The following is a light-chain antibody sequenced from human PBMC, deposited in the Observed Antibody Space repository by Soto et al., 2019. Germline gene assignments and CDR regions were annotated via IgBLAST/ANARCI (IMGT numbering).Light chain of an antibody. CDR3: QQYGSSLIT. Sequence: IVLTQSPGTLSLSPGERATLSCRASPRVTNFLAWYQQKPGHAPRLLIYGAFNRATGIPDRFSGSGSGTDFTLPLSRLEPEDFAVYYCQQYGSSLITFGQGTRLEI. CDR1: PRVTNF. CDR2: GAF. J-gene: IGKJ5*01. V-gene: IGKV3-20*01.